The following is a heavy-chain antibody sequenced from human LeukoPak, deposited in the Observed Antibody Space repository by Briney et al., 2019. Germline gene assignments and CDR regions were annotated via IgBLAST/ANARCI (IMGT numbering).Heavy chain of an antibody. D-gene: IGHD6-19*01. V-gene: IGHV3-21*01. J-gene: IGHJ4*02. CDR3: ARGGENSGFDY. Sequence: PGGSRKSPVEPFKFTFPNYSMNWVRQAPGKGLDWVSSISSLSNYIYYADSVKGRFTISRDNAKNSLYLQMNSLRAEDTALYYCARGGENSGFDYWGQGTLVIVSS. CDR1: KFTFPNYS. CDR2: ISSLSNYI.